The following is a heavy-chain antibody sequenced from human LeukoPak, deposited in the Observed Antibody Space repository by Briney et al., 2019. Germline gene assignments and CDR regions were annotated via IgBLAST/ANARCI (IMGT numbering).Heavy chain of an antibody. CDR3: ARDSMMITFGGVIVNTHYFDY. CDR1: GGTFSSYA. J-gene: IGHJ4*02. V-gene: IGHV1-69*06. D-gene: IGHD3-16*02. Sequence: GSSVKVSCKASGGTFSSYAISWVRQAPGQGLEWMGGIIPIFGTANYAQKFQGRVTITADKSTSTAYMELSSLRSEDTAVYYCARDSMMITFGGVIVNTHYFDYWGQGILVTVSS. CDR2: IIPIFGTA.